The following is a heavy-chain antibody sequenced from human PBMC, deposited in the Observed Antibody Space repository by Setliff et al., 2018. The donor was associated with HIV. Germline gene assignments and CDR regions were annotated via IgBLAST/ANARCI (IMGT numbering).Heavy chain of an antibody. CDR2: INPNSGGT. Sequence: GASVKVSCKASGYTFTGYYMHWVRQAPGQGLEWMGWINPNSGGTNYAQKFQGWVTMTRDTSISTAYMELSRLRSDDTAVYYCARGRREDTPYYGMDVWGQGTTVTVS. D-gene: IGHD2-15*01. CDR3: ARGRREDTPYYGMDV. V-gene: IGHV1-2*04. CDR1: GYTFTGYY. J-gene: IGHJ6*02.